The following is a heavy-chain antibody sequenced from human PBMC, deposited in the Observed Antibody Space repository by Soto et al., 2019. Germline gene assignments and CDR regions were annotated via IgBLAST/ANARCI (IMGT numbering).Heavy chain of an antibody. CDR2: MSSSGSTR. D-gene: IGHD2-15*01. CDR3: ARGTYRISGSGANWFDP. CDR1: GFTFSSYE. V-gene: IGHV3-48*03. J-gene: IGHJ5*02. Sequence: EVQLVETGGGLVQPGGSLRLSCAASGFTFSSYEMNWVRQAPGKGLEWVLYMSSSGSTRYYADSVKGRFTISRDNAKNALYLQMNSLRAEDTAVEDCARGTYRISGSGANWFDPWGQGTLVTVSA.